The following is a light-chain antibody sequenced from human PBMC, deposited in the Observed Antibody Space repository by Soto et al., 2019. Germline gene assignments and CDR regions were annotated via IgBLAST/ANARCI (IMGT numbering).Light chain of an antibody. J-gene: IGKJ1*01. Sequence: DIQMTQSTSSLSASVGDRVTTTCRASQSISSYLNWYQQKPGKAPKLLIYAASSLQSGVPSRFSGSGSGTEFTLTISSLQPDDFATYYCQQYNSYGTFGQGTKVDI. CDR2: AAS. CDR3: QQYNSYGT. V-gene: IGKV1-39*01. CDR1: QSISSY.